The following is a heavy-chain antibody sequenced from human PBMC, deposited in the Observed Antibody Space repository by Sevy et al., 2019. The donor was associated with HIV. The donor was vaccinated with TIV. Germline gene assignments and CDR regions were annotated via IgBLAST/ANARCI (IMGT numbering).Heavy chain of an antibody. V-gene: IGHV3-21*01. D-gene: IGHD2-8*02. Sequence: GSLRLSCAASGFTFSTYSMNWVRQAPGKGLEWVSSISSSSTYIYYADSVKGRLTISRDNAKNSLYLQMNSLRAEDTAVYYCARDLCTGGVCPRWGYYYYGMDVWGQWTTVTVSS. J-gene: IGHJ6*02. CDR1: GFTFSTYS. CDR2: ISSSSTYI. CDR3: ARDLCTGGVCPRWGYYYYGMDV.